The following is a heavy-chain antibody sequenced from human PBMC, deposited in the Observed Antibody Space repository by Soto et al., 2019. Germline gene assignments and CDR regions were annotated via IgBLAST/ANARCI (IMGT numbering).Heavy chain of an antibody. CDR3: AGVRRLELLGAYYYGMDV. CDR2: IYYSGST. J-gene: IGHJ6*02. CDR1: GGSISSYY. Sequence: QVQLQESGPGLVKPSETLSLTCTVSGGSISSYYWSWIRQPPGKGLEWIGYIYYSGSTNYNPSLKSRVTISVDTSKNQFSLKLSSVTAADTAVYYCAGVRRLELLGAYYYGMDVWGQGTTVTVSS. V-gene: IGHV4-59*01. D-gene: IGHD1-7*01.